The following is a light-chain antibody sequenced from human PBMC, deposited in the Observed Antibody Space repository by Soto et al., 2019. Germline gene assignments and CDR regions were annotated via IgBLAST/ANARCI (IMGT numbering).Light chain of an antibody. CDR2: DVS. J-gene: IGLJ1*01. Sequence: QSALTQPRSVSVSPGQSVTISCTGASSDVGGYNYVSWYQQHPGKAPKLMIYDVSKRPSGVPDRFSGSKSGNTASLTFSGLQTEDEADYYCCSYAGRYTYVFGTGTELTVL. CDR1: SSDVGGYNY. CDR3: CSYAGRYTYV. V-gene: IGLV2-11*01.